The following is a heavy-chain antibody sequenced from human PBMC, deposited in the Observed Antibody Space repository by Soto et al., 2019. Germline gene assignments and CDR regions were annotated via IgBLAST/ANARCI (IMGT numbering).Heavy chain of an antibody. Sequence: SETLSLTCTVSGGSFSSSSYLWGWIRQPPGKGLEWIGSIYYSGRTNYNPSLKSRVTISVDTSKNQFSLKLSSVTAADTAVYYCASNAYYYDSSGSIPPRGGWGQGTLVTVSS. V-gene: IGHV4-39*01. CDR3: ASNAYYYDSSGSIPPRGG. J-gene: IGHJ4*02. D-gene: IGHD3-22*01. CDR2: IYYSGRT. CDR1: GGSFSSSSYL.